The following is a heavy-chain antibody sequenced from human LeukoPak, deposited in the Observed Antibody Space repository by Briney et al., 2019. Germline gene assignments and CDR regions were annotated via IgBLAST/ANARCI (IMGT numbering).Heavy chain of an antibody. CDR1: GFTFDDYA. V-gene: IGHV3-9*01. CDR2: ISWDSGTI. Sequence: GRSLRLSCAGSGFTFDDYAIHWVRQAPGKGLEWVSGISWDSGTIVYADSVKGRFTISRDNSKNSLYLQINSLRADDTAFYYCAKDRVAGIGYWFFDLWGRGTLVTVSS. J-gene: IGHJ2*01. CDR3: AKDRVAGIGYWFFDL. D-gene: IGHD6-19*01.